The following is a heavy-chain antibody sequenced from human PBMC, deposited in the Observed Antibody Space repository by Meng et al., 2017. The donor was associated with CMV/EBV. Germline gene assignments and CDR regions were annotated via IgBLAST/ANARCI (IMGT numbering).Heavy chain of an antibody. CDR2: IIPIFGTA. V-gene: IGHV1-69*05. Sequence: SVKVSCKASGGTFSSYAISWVRQAPGQGLEWMGGIIPIFGTANYAQKFQGRVTITTDESTSTAYMELSSLRSEDTAVYYCARQIPRYCSSTSCLTLNWFDPWGQGTMVTVSS. D-gene: IGHD2-2*01. J-gene: IGHJ5*02. CDR3: ARQIPRYCSSTSCLTLNWFDP. CDR1: GGTFSSYA.